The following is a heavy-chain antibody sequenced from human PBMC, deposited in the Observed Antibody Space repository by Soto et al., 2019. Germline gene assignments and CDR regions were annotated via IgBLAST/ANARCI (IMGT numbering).Heavy chain of an antibody. CDR2: IKRKSDSGTT. Sequence: GGSLRLSCAASGFTFSNAWISWVRQAPGKGLEWVGRIKRKSDSGTTDYAAPLKGRFTISRDASKNTVYLQMNSVKTEDTAVYHCTTPVYCSSTICYLFDYWGQGTLVTVSS. J-gene: IGHJ4*02. V-gene: IGHV3-15*07. CDR3: TTPVYCSSTICYLFDY. D-gene: IGHD2-2*01. CDR1: GFTFSNAW.